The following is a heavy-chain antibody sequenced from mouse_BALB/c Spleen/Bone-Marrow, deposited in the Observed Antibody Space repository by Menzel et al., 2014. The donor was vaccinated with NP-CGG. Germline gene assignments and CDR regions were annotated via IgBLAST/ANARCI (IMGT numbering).Heavy chain of an antibody. CDR2: IDPANGDT. D-gene: IGHD2-14*01. V-gene: IGHV14-3*02. CDR1: GFNNKDTY. CDR3: ASYRYGWYFDV. J-gene: IGHJ1*01. Sequence: VQLQQSGAELVKPGASVKLSCTASGFNNKDTYMHWVKQRPEQGLEGIGRIDPANGDTKYDPKFQGKAPITADTSSNTAYPQLSSLTSEDTAVYYCASYRYGWYFDVWGAGTTVTVSS.